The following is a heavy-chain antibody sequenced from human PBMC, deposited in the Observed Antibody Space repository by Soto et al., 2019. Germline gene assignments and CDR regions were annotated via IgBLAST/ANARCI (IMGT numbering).Heavy chain of an antibody. CDR1: GFTFSRYW. CDR2: IKEDGNEK. D-gene: IGHD3-10*01. J-gene: IGHJ5*02. CDR3: VRDGLLLWLGEAGWFDT. Sequence: EVQLVQSGGGLVQPGGSLRLSCAASGFTFSRYWMTWVRQTPGRGLEWVASIKEDGNEKYYMDSLKGRFTISRDNAKNSLSLEVSGLSTDDTAVYYCVRDGLLLWLGEAGWFDTWGQGSLITVS. V-gene: IGHV3-7*01.